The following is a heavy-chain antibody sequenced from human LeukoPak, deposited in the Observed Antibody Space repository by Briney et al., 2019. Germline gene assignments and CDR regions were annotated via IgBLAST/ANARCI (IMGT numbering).Heavy chain of an antibody. CDR2: INHSGST. Sequence: SETLSLTCAVYGGSFSGYYWSWIRQPPGKGLEWIGEINHSGSTNYNPSLKSRVTISVDTSKNQFFLKLSSVTAADTAVYYCAKEANIASAIVWFDPWGQGTLVTVSS. D-gene: IGHD6-13*01. CDR3: AKEANIASAIVWFDP. J-gene: IGHJ5*02. V-gene: IGHV4-34*01. CDR1: GGSFSGYY.